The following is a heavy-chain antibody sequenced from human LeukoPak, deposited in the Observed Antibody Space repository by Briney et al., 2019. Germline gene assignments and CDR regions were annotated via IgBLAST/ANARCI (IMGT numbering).Heavy chain of an antibody. CDR1: GFTFSSHS. D-gene: IGHD6-6*01. J-gene: IGHJ4*02. Sequence: GGSLRLSCEVSGFTFSSHSMNWVRQAPGQGLEWVSYISSTGTTIYYGDSVEGRFTISRDNAKNSLSLQMNSLRAEDTAIYYCARDSSSSSHKGFDYWGQGILVTVSS. V-gene: IGHV3-48*04. CDR3: ARDSSSSSHKGFDY. CDR2: ISSTGTTI.